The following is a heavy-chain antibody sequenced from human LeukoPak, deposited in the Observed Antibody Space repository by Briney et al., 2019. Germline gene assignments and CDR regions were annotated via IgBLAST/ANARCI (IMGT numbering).Heavy chain of an antibody. Sequence: SQTLSLTCTVSGGSISSYYWSWIRQPPGEGLEWIGYIYYSGSTNYNPSLKSRVTISVDTSKNQFSLKLSSVTAADTAVYYCARARFGRCSGGSCYRYFYYYYGMDVWGQGTTVTVSS. CDR1: GGSISSYY. J-gene: IGHJ6*02. V-gene: IGHV4-59*01. D-gene: IGHD2-15*01. CDR2: IYYSGST. CDR3: ARARFGRCSGGSCYRYFYYYYGMDV.